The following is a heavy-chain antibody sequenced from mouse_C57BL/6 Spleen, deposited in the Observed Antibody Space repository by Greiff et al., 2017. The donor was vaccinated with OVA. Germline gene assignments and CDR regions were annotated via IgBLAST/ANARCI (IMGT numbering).Heavy chain of an antibody. Sequence: EVKLVESEGGLVQPGSSMKLSCTASGFTFSDYYMAWVRQVPEKGLEWVANINYDGSSTYYLDSLKSRFIISRDNAKNILYLQMSSLKFEDTATYYCARGSWFAYWGQGTLVTVSA. CDR3: ARGSWFAY. CDR2: INYDGSST. J-gene: IGHJ3*01. V-gene: IGHV5-16*01. CDR1: GFTFSDYY.